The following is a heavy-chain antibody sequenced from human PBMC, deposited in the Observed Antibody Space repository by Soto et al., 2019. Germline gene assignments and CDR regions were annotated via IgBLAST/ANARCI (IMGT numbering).Heavy chain of an antibody. Sequence: QVQLQESGPGLVKPSQTLSLTCTVSGGSISSGGYYWSWIRQHPGKGLEWIGYIYYSGSTYYNPYLESRVTPSVDTYKNQFSLKLSSVTAADTAVYYCAASCVGCGGFNYYGMDVWGQGTTVTVSS. V-gene: IGHV4-31*03. CDR3: AASCVGCGGFNYYGMDV. J-gene: IGHJ6*02. CDR2: IYYSGST. D-gene: IGHD2-21*01. CDR1: GGSISSGGYY.